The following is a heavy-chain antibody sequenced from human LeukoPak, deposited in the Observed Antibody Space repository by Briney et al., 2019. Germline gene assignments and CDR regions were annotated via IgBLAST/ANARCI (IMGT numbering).Heavy chain of an antibody. Sequence: SETLSLTCTVSGGSISSYYWSWIRQPPGEGLEWIGYIFYSGSTNYNPSLKSRVTISVDTSKNQFSLKLSSVTAADTAVYYSATFSWGSFDYWGQGTLVTVSS. CDR3: ATFSWGSFDY. D-gene: IGHD3-16*01. CDR1: GGSISSYY. V-gene: IGHV4-59*01. CDR2: IFYSGST. J-gene: IGHJ4*02.